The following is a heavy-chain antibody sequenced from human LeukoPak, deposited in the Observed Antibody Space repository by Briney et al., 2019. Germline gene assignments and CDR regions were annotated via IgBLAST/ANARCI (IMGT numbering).Heavy chain of an antibody. CDR3: ARARRGSSSSGDLLDY. Sequence: SETLSLTCTVSGGSISSYYWSWIWQPPGKGLEWIGYIYYSGSTNYNPSLKSRVTISVDTSKNQFSLKLSSVTAADTAVYYCARARRGSSSSGDLLDYWGQGTLVTVSS. D-gene: IGHD6-6*01. V-gene: IGHV4-59*01. CDR1: GGSISSYY. CDR2: IYYSGST. J-gene: IGHJ4*02.